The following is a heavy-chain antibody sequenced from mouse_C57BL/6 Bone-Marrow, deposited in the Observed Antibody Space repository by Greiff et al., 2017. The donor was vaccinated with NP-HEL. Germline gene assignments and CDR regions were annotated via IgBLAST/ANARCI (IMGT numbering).Heavy chain of an antibody. CDR1: GYTFTSYW. V-gene: IGHV1-50*01. J-gene: IGHJ3*01. CDR2: IDPSDSYT. CDR3: ARRGYAWFAY. D-gene: IGHD3-1*01. Sequence: QVQLKQPGAELVKPGASVKLSCKASGYTFTSYWMQWVKQRPGQGLEWIGEIDPSDSYTNYNQKFKGKATLTVDTSSSTAYMQLSSLTSEDSAVYYCARRGYAWFAYWGQGTLVTVSA.